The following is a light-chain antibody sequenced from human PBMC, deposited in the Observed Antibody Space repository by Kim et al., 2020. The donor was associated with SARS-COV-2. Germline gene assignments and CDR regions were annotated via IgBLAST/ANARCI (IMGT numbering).Light chain of an antibody. J-gene: IGLJ3*02. CDR3: KSRDSSGDLRV. CDR2: GKN. Sequence: SSELTQDPAVSVALGQTVRITCQGDSLRSYYASWYQQKPGQAPVLVIYGKNNRPSGIPDRFSGSSSGTTASLSNTGARAEDEADYYCKSRDSSGDLRVFGGGTRVTVL. V-gene: IGLV3-19*01. CDR1: SLRSYY.